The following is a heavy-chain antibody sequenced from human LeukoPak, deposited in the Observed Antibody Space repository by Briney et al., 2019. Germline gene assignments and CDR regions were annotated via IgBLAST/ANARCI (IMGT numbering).Heavy chain of an antibody. CDR3: ARTYYYGSNYYGMDV. CDR1: GFTLSSYW. J-gene: IGHJ6*02. CDR2: IISDGSST. V-gene: IGHV3-74*01. Sequence: GGSLRLSCAASGFTLSSYWMHWVRQAPGKGLVWVSHIISDGSSTSYADSVKGRFTISRDNAKNTLYLQMTSLRAEDTAVYYCARTYYYGSNYYGMDVWGQGTTVTVSS. D-gene: IGHD3-10*01.